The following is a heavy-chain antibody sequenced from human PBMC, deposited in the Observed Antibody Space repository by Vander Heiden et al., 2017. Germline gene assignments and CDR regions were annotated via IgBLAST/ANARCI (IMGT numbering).Heavy chain of an antibody. J-gene: IGHJ5*02. V-gene: IGHV4-39*01. CDR3: ARHTEYSTSPEGRWFDP. CDR1: GGSISGSPYY. D-gene: IGHD6-6*01. CDR2: SYYSGST. Sequence: QLQLQESGPGMVKPSETLSLTCSVSGGSISGSPYYWGWTRQPPGTGLEWIGVSYYSGSTYNNPSLKSRVTISVDTSKNQYSLKVRSVTAADTAVYYCARHTEYSTSPEGRWFDPWGQGTLVTVSS.